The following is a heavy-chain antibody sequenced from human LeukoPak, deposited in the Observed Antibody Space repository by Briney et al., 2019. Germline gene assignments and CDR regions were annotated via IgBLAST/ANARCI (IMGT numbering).Heavy chain of an antibody. CDR3: ARNSITMVRGVRENWFDP. J-gene: IGHJ5*02. V-gene: IGHV4-4*07. Sequence: SETLSLTCTVSGGSISSYYWSWIRQPAGKGLEWIGRIYTSGSTNYNPSLKSRVTMSVDTSKNQFSLKLSSVTAADTAVYYCARNSITMVRGVRENWFDPWGQGTLVTVSS. D-gene: IGHD3-10*01. CDR1: GGSISSYY. CDR2: IYTSGST.